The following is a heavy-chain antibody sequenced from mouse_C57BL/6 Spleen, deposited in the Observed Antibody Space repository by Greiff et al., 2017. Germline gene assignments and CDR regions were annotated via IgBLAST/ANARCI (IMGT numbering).Heavy chain of an antibody. CDR1: GYAFSSSW. CDR2: IYPGDGDT. D-gene: IGHD1-1*01. Sequence: VQLQESGPELVKPGASVKISCKASGYAFSSSWMNWVKQRPGKGLEWIGRIYPGDGDTNYNGKFKGKATLTADKSSSTAYMQLSSLTSEDSAVYFCGRDYGSSHWYFDVWGTGTTVTVSS. J-gene: IGHJ1*03. CDR3: GRDYGSSHWYFDV. V-gene: IGHV1-82*01.